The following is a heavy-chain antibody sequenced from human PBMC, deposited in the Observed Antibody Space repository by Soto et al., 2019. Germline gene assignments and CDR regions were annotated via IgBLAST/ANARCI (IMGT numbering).Heavy chain of an antibody. CDR2: INPSGGST. D-gene: IGHD5-18*01. CDR3: AREGYSYVYGAFDY. J-gene: IGHJ4*02. V-gene: IGHV1-46*01. CDR1: GYTFTSYD. Sequence: ASVKVSFKASGYTFTSYDMHWVRQAPGQGLELMGIINPSGGSTSYAQKFQGRVTMTRDTSTSTVYMELSSLRSEDTAVYYCAREGYSYVYGAFDYWGQGTLVTVSS.